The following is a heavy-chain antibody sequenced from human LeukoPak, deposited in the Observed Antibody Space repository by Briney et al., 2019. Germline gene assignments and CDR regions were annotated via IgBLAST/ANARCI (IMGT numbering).Heavy chain of an antibody. Sequence: KTSETLSLTCAVSGGSISSGGYSWSWIRQPPGKGLEWIGYIYHSGSTYYNPSLKSRVTISVDRSKNQFSLKLSSVTAADTAVYYCARNSYSGRSAPRNYFDYWGQGTLVTVSS. J-gene: IGHJ4*02. V-gene: IGHV4-30-2*01. CDR2: IYHSGST. D-gene: IGHD1-26*01. CDR3: ARNSYSGRSAPRNYFDY. CDR1: GGSISSGGYS.